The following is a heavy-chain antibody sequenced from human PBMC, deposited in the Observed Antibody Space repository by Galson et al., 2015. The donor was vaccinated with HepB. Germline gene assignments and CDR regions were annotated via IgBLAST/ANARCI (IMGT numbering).Heavy chain of an antibody. CDR1: GYTFTSYA. V-gene: IGHV1-3*01. CDR3: ARGGGYCSSTSCRGFDP. J-gene: IGHJ5*02. Sequence: SVKVSCKASGYTFTSYAMHWVRQAPGQRLEWMGWINAGNGNTKYSQKFQGRVTITRDTSASTAYMELSSLRSEDTAVYYCARGGGYCSSTSCRGFDPWGQGTLVTVSS. D-gene: IGHD2-2*01. CDR2: INAGNGNT.